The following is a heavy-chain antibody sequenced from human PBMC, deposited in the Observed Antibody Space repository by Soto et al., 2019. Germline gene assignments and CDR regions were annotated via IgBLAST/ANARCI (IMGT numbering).Heavy chain of an antibody. Sequence: GGSLRLSCAASGFPVFNNYMTWFRQAPGKGLECVSLIDSEGSTYYADSAKGRFTISRDSSKNTLYLQMNSLRVEDTAVYFCARSPVWEPDYWGQGTLVTVSS. V-gene: IGHV3-66*01. CDR3: ARSPVWEPDY. D-gene: IGHD1-1*01. CDR2: IDSEGST. CDR1: GFPVFNNY. J-gene: IGHJ4*02.